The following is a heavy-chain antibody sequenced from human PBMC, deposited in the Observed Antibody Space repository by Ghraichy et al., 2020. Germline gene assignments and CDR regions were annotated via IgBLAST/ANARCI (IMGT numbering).Heavy chain of an antibody. CDR3: ARDRGAAGPFDS. CDR2: IYYIGST. Sequence: SETLSLTCTVSGGSISSSDYYWSWIRQPPGKGLEWIGYIYYIGSTKYNPSLKSRVTISVDTSKNQFSLNLSPVTAADTAVYFCARDRGAAGPFDSWGQGTLVTVSS. D-gene: IGHD6-13*01. J-gene: IGHJ4*02. CDR1: GGSISSSDYY. V-gene: IGHV4-61*08.